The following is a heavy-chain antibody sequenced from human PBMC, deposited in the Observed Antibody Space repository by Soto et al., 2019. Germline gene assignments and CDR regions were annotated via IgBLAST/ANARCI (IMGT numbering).Heavy chain of an antibody. CDR3: AREILEWFNYPILTYGMDA. Sequence: GGSVNVSCKASGYTFTSYGISWVRQAPGQGLEWMGWISAYNGNTNYAQKLQGRVTMTTDTSTSTAYMELRSLRSDDTAVYYCAREILEWFNYPILTYGMDAWGQETTLT. D-gene: IGHD3-3*01. J-gene: IGHJ6*02. V-gene: IGHV1-18*01. CDR1: GYTFTSYG. CDR2: ISAYNGNT.